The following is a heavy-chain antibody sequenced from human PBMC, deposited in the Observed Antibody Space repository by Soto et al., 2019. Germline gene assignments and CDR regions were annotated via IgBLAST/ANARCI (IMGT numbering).Heavy chain of an antibody. V-gene: IGHV4-4*02. Sequence: SETLSLTCGVSGGSISSSNWWSWVRQSPGKGLEWIGEIYHSGSTNYNPSLKSRVSISVDKSNNQFSLKLNSVTAADTAVYYCARDRSGSSYLGYGMDVWGQGTTVTVSS. D-gene: IGHD6-13*01. CDR3: ARDRSGSSYLGYGMDV. CDR2: IYHSGST. CDR1: GGSISSSNW. J-gene: IGHJ6*02.